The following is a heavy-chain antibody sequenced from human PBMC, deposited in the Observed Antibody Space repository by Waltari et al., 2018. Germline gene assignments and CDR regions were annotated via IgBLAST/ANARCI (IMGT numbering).Heavy chain of an antibody. D-gene: IGHD3-3*01. Sequence: QVQLQESGPGLVKPSQTLSLTCTVSGGSISSGGYYWSCIRQHPEKGLEWIGYSYYSGSTHYNPSLMSRVTISADTSKNQFSLKLSSVTAADSAVYYGAAHHGVVTAFDIWGQGTMVTVSS. J-gene: IGHJ3*02. CDR3: AAHHGVVTAFDI. V-gene: IGHV4-31*03. CDR1: GGSISSGGYY. CDR2: SYYSGST.